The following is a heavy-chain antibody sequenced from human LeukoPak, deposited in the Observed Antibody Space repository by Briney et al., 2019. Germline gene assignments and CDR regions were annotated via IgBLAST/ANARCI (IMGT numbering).Heavy chain of an antibody. CDR2: IYYSGST. CDR3: ARGPPGVVIISWFDP. Sequence: SQTLPLTCTVSGGSISSGDYYWSWIRQPPGKGLEWIGYIYYSGSTYYNPSLKSRVTISVDTSKNQFSLKLSSVTAADTAVYYCARGPPGVVIISWFDPWGQGTLVTVSS. V-gene: IGHV4-30-4*08. J-gene: IGHJ5*02. D-gene: IGHD3-3*01. CDR1: GGSISSGDYY.